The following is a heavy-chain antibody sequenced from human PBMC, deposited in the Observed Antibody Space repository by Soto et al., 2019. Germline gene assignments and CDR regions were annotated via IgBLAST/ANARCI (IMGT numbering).Heavy chain of an antibody. V-gene: IGHV3-30*04. J-gene: IGHJ4*02. CDR3: AILDMEIIVPFDY. Sequence: GGSLRLSCAASGFTFSSYAMHWVRQAPGKGLEWVAVISYDGSNKYYADSVKGRFTISRDNSKNTLYLQMNSLRAEDTAVYYCAILDMEIIVPFDYWGQGTLVTVSS. D-gene: IGHD1-1*01. CDR2: ISYDGSNK. CDR1: GFTFSSYA.